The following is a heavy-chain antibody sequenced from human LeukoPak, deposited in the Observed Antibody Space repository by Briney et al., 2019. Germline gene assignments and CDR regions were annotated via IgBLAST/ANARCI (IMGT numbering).Heavy chain of an antibody. CDR2: INQDGSEK. D-gene: IGHD6-19*01. V-gene: IGHV3-7*01. CDR3: GRVGGGDGSGWSTTDY. CDR1: GFTFSSYW. Sequence: PGGSLRLSCVGSGFTFSSYWMSWVPQAPGKGLEWVANINQDGSEKYDVDSAKGRFTISRDNAKNSLYLQMNSLRVEDTAMYYCGRVGGGDGSGWSTTDYWGQGTLVTISS. J-gene: IGHJ4*02.